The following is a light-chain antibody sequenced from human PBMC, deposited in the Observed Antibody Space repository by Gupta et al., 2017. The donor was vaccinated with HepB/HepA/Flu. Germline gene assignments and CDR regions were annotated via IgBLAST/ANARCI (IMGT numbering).Light chain of an antibody. V-gene: IGLV3-9*01. CDR3: QVWDITTAHVV. Sequence: SYELTQPLSVSVALGQTARITCGGNNIGSKNVHWYQQKPGQAPVLVIYGDSNRPSEIPERFSGSNSGNTATLTISRAQAGDEADYYCQVWDITTAHVVFGGGTNLTVL. CDR1: NIGSKN. J-gene: IGLJ2*01. CDR2: GDS.